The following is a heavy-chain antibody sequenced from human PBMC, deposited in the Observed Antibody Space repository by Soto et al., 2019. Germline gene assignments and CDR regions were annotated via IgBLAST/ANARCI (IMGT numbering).Heavy chain of an antibody. D-gene: IGHD3-10*01. CDR2: ISAYNGNT. V-gene: IGHV1-18*04. CDR1: GYTFTSYG. J-gene: IGHJ5*02. CDR3: ARSGTRPWGDWFDP. Sequence: ASVKVSCKASGYTFTSYGISWVRQAPGQGLEWMGCISAYNGNTNYAQKLQGRVTMTTDTYTSTAYMELRSLRSDDTAVYYCARSGTRPWGDWFDPLGQGTLVTVSS.